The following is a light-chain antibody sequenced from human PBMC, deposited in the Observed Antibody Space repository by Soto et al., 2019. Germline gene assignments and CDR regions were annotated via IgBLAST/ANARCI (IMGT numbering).Light chain of an antibody. CDR3: CSYAGSYTLV. V-gene: IGLV2-11*01. Sequence: ALTQPRSVSGSPGQSVTISCTGTSRDVGGYNYVSWYQQHPDKVPKLIIYDVSKRPSGVPDRFSGSKSGNTASLTISGLQAEDEADYYCCSYAGSYTLVFGGGTKVTVL. CDR2: DVS. CDR1: SRDVGGYNY. J-gene: IGLJ3*02.